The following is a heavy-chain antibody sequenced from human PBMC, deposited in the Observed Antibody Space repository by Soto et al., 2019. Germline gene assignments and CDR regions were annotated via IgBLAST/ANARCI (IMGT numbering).Heavy chain of an antibody. CDR2: INWNGNYI. Sequence: VQLVESGGGLVQPGRSLRLSCTASAFTFGDFAMHWVRQVPGKGLEWGSGINWNGNYIGYADSVKGRFTVSRDNDKNSIYLQMNSLRPEDTALYFCARAPTGGTWPVYFDWWGRGTLVTVSS. D-gene: IGHD2-15*01. CDR1: AFTFGDFA. V-gene: IGHV3-9*01. CDR3: ARAPTGGTWPVYFDW. J-gene: IGHJ4*02.